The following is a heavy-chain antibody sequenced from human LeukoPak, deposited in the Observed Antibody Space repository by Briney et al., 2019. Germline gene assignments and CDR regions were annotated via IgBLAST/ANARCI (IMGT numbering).Heavy chain of an antibody. CDR2: MNPNSGNT. V-gene: IGHV1-8*01. CDR1: GYTFTSYD. D-gene: IGHD3-10*01. J-gene: IGHJ5*02. Sequence: GASVKVSCKASGYTFTSYDINWVRQATGQGLEWMGWMNPNSGNTGYAQKFQGRVTMTRNTSISTAYMELSSLRSEDTAVYYCARGLNYYGSGSSHRFDPWGQGTLVTVSS. CDR3: ARGLNYYGSGSSHRFDP.